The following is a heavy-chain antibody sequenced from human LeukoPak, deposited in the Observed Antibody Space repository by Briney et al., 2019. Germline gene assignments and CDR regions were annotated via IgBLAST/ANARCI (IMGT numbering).Heavy chain of an antibody. CDR3: ARVTLRYFDWPHFDY. CDR2: IYHSGST. D-gene: IGHD3-9*01. Sequence: PETLSLTCAVSGGSISSSNWWSWVRQPPGKGLEWIGEIYHSGSTNYNPSLKSRVTISVDTSKNQFSLKLSSVTAADTAVYYCARVTLRYFDWPHFDYWGQGTLVTVSS. J-gene: IGHJ4*02. CDR1: GGSISSSNW. V-gene: IGHV4-4*03.